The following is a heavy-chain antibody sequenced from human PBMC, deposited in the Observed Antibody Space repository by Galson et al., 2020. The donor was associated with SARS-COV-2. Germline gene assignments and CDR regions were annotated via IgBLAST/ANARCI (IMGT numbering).Heavy chain of an antibody. J-gene: IGHJ5*02. V-gene: IGHV4-39*07. Sequence: SETLSLTCTVSGGSIRSSNYYCGWLRQPPGKGLAWIGSVFNSGTTHYSPSLQSRVTISVDTSKNQFSLNLNSVTAADTAMYYCARDATSSGWYNWFDPWGQGTLVTVSS. D-gene: IGHD6-19*01. CDR1: GGSIRSSNYY. CDR2: VFNSGTT. CDR3: ARDATSSGWYNWFDP.